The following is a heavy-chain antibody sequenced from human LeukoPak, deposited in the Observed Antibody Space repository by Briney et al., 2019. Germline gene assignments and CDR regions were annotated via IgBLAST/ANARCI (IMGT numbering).Heavy chain of an antibody. CDR2: IKQDGSEK. J-gene: IGHJ4*02. Sequence: GGSLRLSCAASGFTFSSYWMSWVRQAPGKGLEWVANIKQDGSEKYYVDSVKGRFTISRDNAKNSLYLQMNSLRADDTAMYYCAKKSSSWQYYFDYWGQGTLVTVSS. V-gene: IGHV3-7*03. CDR3: AKKSSSWQYYFDY. CDR1: GFTFSSYW. D-gene: IGHD6-6*01.